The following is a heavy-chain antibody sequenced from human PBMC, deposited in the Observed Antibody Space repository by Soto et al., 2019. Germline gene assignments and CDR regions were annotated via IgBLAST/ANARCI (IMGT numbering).Heavy chain of an antibody. CDR1: GFTFSSYA. D-gene: IGHD6-6*01. Sequence: EVQLLESGGGLVQPGGSLRLSCAASGFTFSSYAMSWVRQAPGKGLEWVSSLSGDSSDRYYADYVMGRFTISRDYSKNTLFLQMNSVRAEDTAVYYCAKRCSGSSSMGCFDYWGQGTLVTVS. CDR2: LSGDSSDR. J-gene: IGHJ4*02. V-gene: IGHV3-23*01. CDR3: AKRCSGSSSMGCFDY.